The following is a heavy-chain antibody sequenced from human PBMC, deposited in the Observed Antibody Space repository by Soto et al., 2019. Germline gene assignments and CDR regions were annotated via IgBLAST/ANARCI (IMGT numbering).Heavy chain of an antibody. CDR1: GFTFSSYG. V-gene: IGHV3-30*18. Sequence: GGSLRLSCAASGFTFSSYGMHWVRQAPGKGLEWVAVISYDGSNKYYADSVKGRFTISRDNSKNTLYLQMNSLRAEDTAVYYCAKVFSYDYGVAVDAFDIWGQGTMVTVSS. CDR3: AKVFSYDYGVAVDAFDI. J-gene: IGHJ3*02. D-gene: IGHD4-17*01. CDR2: ISYDGSNK.